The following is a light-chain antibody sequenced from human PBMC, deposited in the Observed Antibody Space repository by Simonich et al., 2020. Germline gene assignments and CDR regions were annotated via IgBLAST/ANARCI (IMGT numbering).Light chain of an antibody. CDR1: SSDVGGYNY. CDR2: DVS. J-gene: IGLJ2*01. CDR3: CSYAGSYVV. Sequence: QSALTQPRSVSGSLGQSVTISCTGTSSDVGGYNYVSWYQQHQGKAPKLMFYDVSKRPSGVPDRFSGSKSGNTASLTISGLQAEDEADYYCCSYAGSYVVFGGGTKLTVL. V-gene: IGLV2-11*01.